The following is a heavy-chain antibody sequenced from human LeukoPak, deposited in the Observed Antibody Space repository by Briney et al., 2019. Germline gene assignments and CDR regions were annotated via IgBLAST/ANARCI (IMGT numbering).Heavy chain of an antibody. V-gene: IGHV4-4*07. CDR3: AREDSSSSNYYYYYMDV. CDR1: GGSISSYY. J-gene: IGHJ6*03. Sequence: IPSETLSLTCTVSGGSISSYYWSWLRQPAGEGLEWIGRIYTSGGTNYNPSLKSRVTMSVDTSKNQFSLKLSSVTAADTAVYYCAREDSSSSNYYYYYMDVWGKGTTVTVSS. D-gene: IGHD6-6*01. CDR2: IYTSGGT.